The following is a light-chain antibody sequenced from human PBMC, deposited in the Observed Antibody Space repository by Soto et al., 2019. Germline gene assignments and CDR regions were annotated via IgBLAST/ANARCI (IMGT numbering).Light chain of an antibody. CDR3: SSFTSRFTFV. CDR2: EVT. CDR1: RSDVGAYNY. Sequence: QSALTQPASVSGSPGQSIAISCTGNRSDVGAYNYVSWYQQHPGEAPKLMISEVTNRPSGVSDRFSGSKSGNTASLTIAGLQAEEEADYYCSSFTSRFTFVFGTGTKLTVL. J-gene: IGLJ1*01. V-gene: IGLV2-14*01.